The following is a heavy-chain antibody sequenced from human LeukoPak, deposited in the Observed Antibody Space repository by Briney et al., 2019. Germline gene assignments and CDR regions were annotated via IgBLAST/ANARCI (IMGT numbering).Heavy chain of an antibody. V-gene: IGHV1-8*01. Sequence: ASVKVSSKASGYTFTMYDINWGRQATGEGVERMGWMNPNSGNTGYTQKFQGRVTMTRNTSISTAYMELSSLRSEDTAVYYCARVGESCSGGSCYSVRYFQHWGQGTLVTVSS. CDR1: GYTFTMYD. CDR2: MNPNSGNT. D-gene: IGHD2-15*01. CDR3: ARVGESCSGGSCYSVRYFQH. J-gene: IGHJ1*01.